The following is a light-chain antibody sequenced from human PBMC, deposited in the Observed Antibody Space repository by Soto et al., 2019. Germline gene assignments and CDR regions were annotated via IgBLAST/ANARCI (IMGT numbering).Light chain of an antibody. CDR1: SSDVGCYTL. CDR2: EAS. J-gene: IGLJ1*01. CDR3: CSYAGSRTYV. V-gene: IGLV2-23*01. Sequence: QSALTQPASVSGSPGQSITISCTGTSSDVGCYTLVSWYQQHPGKAPKLMIYEASKRPSGVSSRFSGSKSGYTASLTSSGLQTEDEADYYCCSYAGSRTYVFGTGTKVTVL.